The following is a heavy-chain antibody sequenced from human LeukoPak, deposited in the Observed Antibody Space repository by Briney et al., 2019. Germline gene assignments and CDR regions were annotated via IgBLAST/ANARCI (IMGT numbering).Heavy chain of an antibody. J-gene: IGHJ4*02. CDR3: AKGSVAPLRTAAAAGRPVDY. D-gene: IGHD6-13*01. Sequence: GGSLRLSCAASGFTVSSNYMSWVRQAPGKGLEWVSVIYSGGSTYYADSVKGRFTISRDNSKNTLYLQMNSLRAEDTAVYYCAKGSVAPLRTAAAAGRPVDYWGQGTLVTVSS. CDR1: GFTVSSNY. CDR2: IYSGGST. V-gene: IGHV3-53*01.